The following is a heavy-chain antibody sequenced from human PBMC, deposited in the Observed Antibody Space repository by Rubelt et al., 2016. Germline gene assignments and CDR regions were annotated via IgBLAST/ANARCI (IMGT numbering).Heavy chain of an antibody. CDR2: ISSSSCYI. J-gene: IGHJ4*02. Sequence: VQLVESGGGVVQPGRSLRLSCAASGFASSDYWMTWVRQAPGKGLEWVSSISSSSCYIYYADSVKGRFTISRDNAKNSLDLQMNSLRAEDTAVYYCARGVDYWGQGTLVTVSS. V-gene: IGHV3-21*01. CDR1: GFASSDYW. CDR3: ARGVDY.